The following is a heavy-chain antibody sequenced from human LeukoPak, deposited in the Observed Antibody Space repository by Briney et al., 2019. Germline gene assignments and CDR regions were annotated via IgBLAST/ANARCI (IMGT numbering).Heavy chain of an antibody. V-gene: IGHV5-51*01. Sequence: GESLKISCKGSGYIFTTYWIGWVRQTPGKGLEWMGIIYPSDPDTRYSPSLQGQVTISADRSTRTAYLQWSSLKASDTAMYYCALSGSNWFDPWGQGTLVTVSS. J-gene: IGHJ5*02. CDR3: ALSGSNWFDP. CDR1: GYIFTTYW. D-gene: IGHD5-12*01. CDR2: IYPSDPDT.